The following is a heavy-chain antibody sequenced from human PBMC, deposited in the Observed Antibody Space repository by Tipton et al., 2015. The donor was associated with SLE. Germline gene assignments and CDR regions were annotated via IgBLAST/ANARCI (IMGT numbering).Heavy chain of an antibody. Sequence: GEALGTYYWGWVRQPPGKALEWVASIDYIENAHYNPSLKSRVSVSIDTSKDQFSLKLSSVTAADTAIYYCARGGMSPDTFDIWGPGTMVTVSP. J-gene: IGHJ3*02. CDR1: GEALGTYY. CDR3: ARGGMSPDTFDI. CDR2: IDYIENA. V-gene: IGHV4-59*01.